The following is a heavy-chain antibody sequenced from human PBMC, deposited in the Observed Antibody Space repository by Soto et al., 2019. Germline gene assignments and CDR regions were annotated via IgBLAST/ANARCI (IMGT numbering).Heavy chain of an antibody. CDR1: GFTFSSYG. CDR2: ISYDGSNK. J-gene: IGHJ6*02. D-gene: IGHD3-10*01. V-gene: IGHV3-30*18. CDR3: AKDRITMVLMGGMDV. Sequence: PGGSLRLSCAASGFTFSSYGMHWVRQAPGKGLEWVAVISYDGSNKYYADSVKGRFTISRDNSKNTLYLQMNSLRAEDTAVYYCAKDRITMVLMGGMDVWGQGTTVTVSS.